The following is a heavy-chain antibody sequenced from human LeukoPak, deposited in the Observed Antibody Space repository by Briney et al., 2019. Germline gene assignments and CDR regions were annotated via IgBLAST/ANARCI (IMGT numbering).Heavy chain of an antibody. V-gene: IGHV3-30*18. J-gene: IGHJ6*03. CDR1: GFTFSGYG. Sequence: GGSLRLSCAASGFTFSGYGMHWVRQAPGKGLEWVAVISYDGSNKYYADSVKGRFTISRDNSKNTLYLQMNSLRAEDTAVYYCAKDQYDSSGYYPTYYYYYYMDVWGKGTTVTVSS. CDR3: AKDQYDSSGYYPTYYYYYYMDV. CDR2: ISYDGSNK. D-gene: IGHD3-22*01.